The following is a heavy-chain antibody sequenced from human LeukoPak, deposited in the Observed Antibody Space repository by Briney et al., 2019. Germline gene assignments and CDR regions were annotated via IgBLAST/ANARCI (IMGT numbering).Heavy chain of an antibody. J-gene: IGHJ4*02. CDR3: ARESYGDNYFDY. CDR2: ISYDGSNK. V-gene: IGHV3-30-3*01. CDR1: GFTFRRYA. Sequence: GGSLRLSCAASGFTFRRYAMHWVRQTPGKGLERVAVISYDGSNKYYADSVKGRFTISRDNSRNTLYLQMNSLKFEDTAVYYCARESYGDNYFDYWGQGTLVTVSS. D-gene: IGHD4-17*01.